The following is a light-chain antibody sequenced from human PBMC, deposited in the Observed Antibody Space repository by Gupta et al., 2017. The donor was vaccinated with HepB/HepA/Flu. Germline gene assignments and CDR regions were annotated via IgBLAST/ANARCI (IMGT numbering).Light chain of an antibody. Sequence: SYVLTQPPSVSVAPEKTARITCGGNNIGRESVHCYHQKPGQAPVLVVYDNSDRRSGSPARFSGSNSGNTATLTISRVDAGEEDDYYCQLWEISGDQPVVFGGGTKLTVL. CDR2: DNS. V-gene: IGLV3-21*03. CDR1: NIGRES. J-gene: IGLJ2*01. CDR3: QLWEISGDQPVV.